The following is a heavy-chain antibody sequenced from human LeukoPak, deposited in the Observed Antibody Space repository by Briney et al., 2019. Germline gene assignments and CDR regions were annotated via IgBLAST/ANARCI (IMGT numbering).Heavy chain of an antibody. V-gene: IGHV3-21*01. J-gene: IGHJ6*04. Sequence: GGSLRLSCVASGFTFSSYNMNWVRQAPGKGLEWISSISSSSSSYIYYAGSVKGRFTISRDNAKNSLYLQMNGLRAEDTAVYYCARDKKGYSYIGLDVRGKGSTVTVSS. CDR2: ISSSSSSYI. CDR3: ARDKKGYSYIGLDV. CDR1: GFTFSSYN. D-gene: IGHD5-18*01.